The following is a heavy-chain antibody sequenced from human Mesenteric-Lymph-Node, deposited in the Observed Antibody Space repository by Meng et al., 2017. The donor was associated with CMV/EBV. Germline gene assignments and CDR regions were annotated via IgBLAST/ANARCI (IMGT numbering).Heavy chain of an antibody. Sequence: SVNVSCKASGRTFSSYAISWVRQAPGQGLEGMGGIIPILGIANYAQKFQGRVTSTADKSTSTAYMELSSLRSEDTAVYYCARAPGGDFWSGYYTGGMDVWGQGTTVTVSS. J-gene: IGHJ6*02. CDR3: ARAPGGDFWSGYYTGGMDV. CDR2: IIPILGIA. CDR1: GRTFSSYA. V-gene: IGHV1-69*10. D-gene: IGHD3-3*01.